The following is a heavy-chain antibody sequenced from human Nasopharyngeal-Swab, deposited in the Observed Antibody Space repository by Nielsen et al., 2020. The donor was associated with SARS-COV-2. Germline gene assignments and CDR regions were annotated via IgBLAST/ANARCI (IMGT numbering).Heavy chain of an antibody. V-gene: IGHV3-49*03. CDR2: IRSKAYGGTI. CDR3: TREGIVVVVAATDRFDY. CDR1: GFTFGDYA. J-gene: IGHJ4*02. D-gene: IGHD2-15*01. Sequence: GESLKISCTASGFTFGDYAMSWFRQAPGKGLEWVGFIRSKAYGGTIEYAASVKGRFTISRDDSKSIAYLQMNSLKTEDTAVYYCTREGIVVVVAATDRFDYWGQGTLVTVSS.